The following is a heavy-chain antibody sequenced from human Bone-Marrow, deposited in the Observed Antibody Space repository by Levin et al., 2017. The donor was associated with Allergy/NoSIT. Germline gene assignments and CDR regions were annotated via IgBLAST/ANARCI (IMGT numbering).Heavy chain of an antibody. CDR3: ARGVSSSRGYFDR. V-gene: IGHV1-2*06. CDR1: GYTFTGYY. J-gene: IGHJ2*01. CDR2: INPNSGGT. D-gene: IGHD6-13*01. Sequence: ASVKVSCKASGYTFTGYYMHWVRQAPGQGLEWMGRINPNSGGTNYAQKFQGRVTMTRDTSISTAYMELSRLRSDDTAVYYCARGVSSSRGYFDRWGRGTLVTVSS.